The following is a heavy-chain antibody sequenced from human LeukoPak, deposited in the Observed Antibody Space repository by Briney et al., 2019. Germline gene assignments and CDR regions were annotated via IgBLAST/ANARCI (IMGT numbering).Heavy chain of an antibody. D-gene: IGHD3-3*01. J-gene: IGHJ5*02. CDR2: IYYSGST. CDR1: GGSISSSSYY. CDR3: ARHTIYDFWSGCLNWFDP. V-gene: IGHV4-39*01. Sequence: SETLSLTCTVSGGSISSSSYYWGWIRQPPGKGLEWIGSIYYSGSTYYNPSLKSRVTISVDTSKNQFSLKLSSVTAADTAVYYCARHTIYDFWSGCLNWFDPWGQGTLVTVSS.